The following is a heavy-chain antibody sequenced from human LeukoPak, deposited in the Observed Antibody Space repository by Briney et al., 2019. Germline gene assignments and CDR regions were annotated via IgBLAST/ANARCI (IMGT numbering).Heavy chain of an antibody. CDR3: ARDGQAALGAFDI. CDR1: GFTFSSYS. Sequence: GGSLRLSCAASGFTFSSYSMNWVRQAPGKGLEWVSSISSSSSYIYYADSVKGRFTISRDNAKNSLYLQMNSLRAEDTAVYYCARDGQAALGAFDIWGQGTMVTVSS. J-gene: IGHJ3*02. V-gene: IGHV3-21*01. D-gene: IGHD2-15*01. CDR2: ISSSSSYI.